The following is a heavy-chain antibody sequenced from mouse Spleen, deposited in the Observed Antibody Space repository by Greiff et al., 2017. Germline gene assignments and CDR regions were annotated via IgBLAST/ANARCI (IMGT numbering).Heavy chain of an antibody. CDR1: GFTFSSYA. Sequence: EVKVVESGEGLVKPGGSLKLSCAASGFTFSSYAMSWVRQTPEKRLEWVAYISSGGDYIYYADTVKGRFTISRDNARNTLYLQMSSLKSEDTAMYYCTRDLNWDWFAYWGQGTLVTVSA. CDR2: ISSGGDYI. V-gene: IGHV5-9-1*02. D-gene: IGHD4-1*01. CDR3: TRDLNWDWFAY. J-gene: IGHJ3*01.